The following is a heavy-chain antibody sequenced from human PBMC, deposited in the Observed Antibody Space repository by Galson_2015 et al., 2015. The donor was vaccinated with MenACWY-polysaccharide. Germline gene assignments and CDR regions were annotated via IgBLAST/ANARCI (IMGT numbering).Heavy chain of an antibody. CDR3: ARGVGARSRFGL. V-gene: IGHV4-34*01. Sequence: SETLSLTCAVYGGSFSGYYWSWIRQPPGKGLEWIGEINHSGSTSCNPSLKIRVTISVDTSKNQFSLILSSVTAADTAVYYCARGVGARSRFGLWGQGTLVTVSS. J-gene: IGHJ5*02. CDR2: INHSGST. CDR1: GGSFSGYY. D-gene: IGHD1-26*01.